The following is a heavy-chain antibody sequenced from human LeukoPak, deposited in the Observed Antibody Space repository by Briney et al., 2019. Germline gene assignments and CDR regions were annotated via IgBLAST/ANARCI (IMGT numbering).Heavy chain of an antibody. CDR3: ARDSYTNTWHEKGRDF. Sequence: GGSLRLSCATSGFSFNNYWMTWVRQAPGKGLEWVANIQQDGSQKYYVDSVKGRFTISRDSAKNSLYLQMNSLRAEDTAVYYCARDSYTNTWHEKGRDFWGQGTLVTVSS. CDR2: IQQDGSQK. D-gene: IGHD6-13*01. V-gene: IGHV3-7*01. J-gene: IGHJ4*02. CDR1: GFSFNNYW.